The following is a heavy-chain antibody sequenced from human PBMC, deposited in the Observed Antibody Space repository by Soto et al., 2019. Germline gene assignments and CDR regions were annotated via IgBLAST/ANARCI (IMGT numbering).Heavy chain of an antibody. J-gene: IGHJ4*02. D-gene: IGHD2-21*02. Sequence: EVQLVESGGGLVQPGGSLKLSCATSGFIFSDSAVHWVRQAPGKGLEWLARIRTKTNSYATAYVASVQGRFTVSRDESKNTAYLQMNSLKPDDTAIYYCTRLEASGCFGDDCYSAFDLWGPGTLVTVSS. V-gene: IGHV3-73*02. CDR2: IRTKTNSYAT. CDR3: TRLEASGCFGDDCYSAFDL. CDR1: GFIFSDSA.